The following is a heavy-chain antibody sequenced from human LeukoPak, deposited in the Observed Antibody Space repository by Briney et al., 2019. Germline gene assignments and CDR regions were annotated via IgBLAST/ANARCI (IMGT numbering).Heavy chain of an antibody. CDR1: GYSISSGYY. J-gene: IGHJ4*02. CDR3: ARLTYSYDSSGYSLYYFDY. D-gene: IGHD3-22*01. CDR2: IYHSGSS. V-gene: IGHV4-38-2*02. Sequence: SETLSLTCTVSGYSISSGYYWGWIRQPPGKGLEWIGSIYHSGSSHYNPSLKSRVTISVDTSKNQFSLKLSSVTAADTAIYYCARLTYSYDSSGYSLYYFDYWGQGTLVTVSS.